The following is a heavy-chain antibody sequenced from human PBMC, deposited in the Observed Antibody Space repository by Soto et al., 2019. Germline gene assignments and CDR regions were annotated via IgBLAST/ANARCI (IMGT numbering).Heavy chain of an antibody. J-gene: IGHJ4*02. CDR3: AKDARYCSGGSCC. Sequence: GGSLRLSCAASGFTLSSYAMSWFRQAPGKGLEWVSAISGSGGSTYYADSVKGRFTISRDNSKNTLYLQMNSLRAEDTAVYYCAKDARYCSGGSCCWGQGTLVTVSS. CDR1: GFTLSSYA. D-gene: IGHD2-15*01. CDR2: ISGSGGST. V-gene: IGHV3-23*01.